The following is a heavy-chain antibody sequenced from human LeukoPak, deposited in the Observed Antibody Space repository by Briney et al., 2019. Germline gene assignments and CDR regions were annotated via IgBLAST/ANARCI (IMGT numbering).Heavy chain of an antibody. J-gene: IGHJ3*02. D-gene: IGHD6-6*01. CDR1: GFTFDNAW. CDR2: IKSKTDGGTT. CDR3: AKDSPVAARGDDAFDI. Sequence: GGSLRLSCAASGFTFDNAWMSWVRQAPGKGLEWVGRIKSKTDGGTTDYAAPVKGRFTISRDDSKNTLYLQMNSLRAEDTAVYYCAKDSPVAARGDDAFDIWGQGTMVTVSS. V-gene: IGHV3-15*01.